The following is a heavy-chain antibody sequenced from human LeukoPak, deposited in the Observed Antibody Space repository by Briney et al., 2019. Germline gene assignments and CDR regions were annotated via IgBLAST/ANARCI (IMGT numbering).Heavy chain of an antibody. D-gene: IGHD3-10*01. Sequence: GGSLRLSCAASGFTFSSYWMSWVRQAPGKGLEWVANIKQDGSEKYYVDSVKGRFTISRDNAKNSLYLQMNSLRAEDTAVYYCARVSSRLLWFGEYEEGYYLDYWGQGALVTVSS. V-gene: IGHV3-7*01. CDR3: ARVSSRLLWFGEYEEGYYLDY. CDR1: GFTFSSYW. J-gene: IGHJ4*02. CDR2: IKQDGSEK.